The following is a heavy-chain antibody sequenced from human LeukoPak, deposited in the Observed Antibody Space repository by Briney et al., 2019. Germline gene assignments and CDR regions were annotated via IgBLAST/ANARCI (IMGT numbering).Heavy chain of an antibody. J-gene: IGHJ6*03. Sequence: PSETLSLTCTVSGGSISSYYWSWIRQPPGKGLEWIGYIYTSGSTNYNPSLKSRVTISVDTSKNQFSLKLSSVTAADTAVYYCARQSGAHYHYYCMDVWGKGTTVTVSS. D-gene: IGHD1-26*01. V-gene: IGHV4-4*09. CDR2: IYTSGST. CDR3: ARQSGAHYHYYCMDV. CDR1: GGSISSYY.